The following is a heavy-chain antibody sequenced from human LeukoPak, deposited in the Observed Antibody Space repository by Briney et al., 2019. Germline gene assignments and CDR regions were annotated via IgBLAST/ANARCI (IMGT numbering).Heavy chain of an antibody. J-gene: IGHJ5*02. Sequence: PGGSLRLSCAASGFTFSSYEMNWVRQAPGRGLEWVSFISRSGTTIYYADSVKGRFTISRDNVKNSLYLQMNSLRAEDTAVYYCARDRETVAGTLGWFDPWGQGTLVTVSS. CDR1: GFTFSSYE. D-gene: IGHD6-19*01. V-gene: IGHV3-48*03. CDR3: ARDRETVAGTLGWFDP. CDR2: ISRSGTTI.